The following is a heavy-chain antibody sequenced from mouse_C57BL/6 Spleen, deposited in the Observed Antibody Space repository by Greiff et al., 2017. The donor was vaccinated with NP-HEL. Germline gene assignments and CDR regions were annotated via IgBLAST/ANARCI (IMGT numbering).Heavy chain of an antibody. V-gene: IGHV5-4*01. Sequence: EVKLVESGGGLVKPGGSLKLSCEASGFTFSSYAMSWVRQTPEKGLEWVATISDGGSYTDYPDNVKGRFTISRDNAKNNLYLQMSHLKSEDTAMYYCARDGITTVVGDWYFDVWGTGTTVTVSS. D-gene: IGHD1-1*01. CDR3: ARDGITTVVGDWYFDV. CDR1: GFTFSSYA. CDR2: ISDGGSYT. J-gene: IGHJ1*03.